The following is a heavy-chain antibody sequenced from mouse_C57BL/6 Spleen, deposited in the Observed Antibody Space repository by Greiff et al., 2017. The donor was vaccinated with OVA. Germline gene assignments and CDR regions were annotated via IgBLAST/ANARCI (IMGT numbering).Heavy chain of an antibody. D-gene: IGHD3-2*02. CDR1: GYTFTSYW. Sequence: QVQLQPPWTELVKPGASVKLSCKASGYTFTSYWMHWVKQRPGQGLEWIGNINPSNGGTNYNEKFKSKATLTVDKSSSTAYMQLSSLTSEDSAVYYCAKMGGSSGPFAYWGQGTLVTVSA. J-gene: IGHJ3*01. CDR2: INPSNGGT. V-gene: IGHV1-53*01. CDR3: AKMGGSSGPFAY.